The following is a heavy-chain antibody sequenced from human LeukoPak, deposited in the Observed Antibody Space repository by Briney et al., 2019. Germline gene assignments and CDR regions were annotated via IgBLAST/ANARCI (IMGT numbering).Heavy chain of an antibody. CDR2: IIPIFGTA. Sequence: ASVKVSCKASGGTFSSYAISWVRQAPGQGLEWMGGIIPIFGTANYAQKFQGRVTITTDESTSTAYMELSSLRSEDTALYYCATGIAAAGYYYYYYMDVWGKGTTVTVSS. V-gene: IGHV1-69*05. CDR1: GGTFSSYA. D-gene: IGHD6-13*01. CDR3: ATGIAAAGYYYYYYMDV. J-gene: IGHJ6*03.